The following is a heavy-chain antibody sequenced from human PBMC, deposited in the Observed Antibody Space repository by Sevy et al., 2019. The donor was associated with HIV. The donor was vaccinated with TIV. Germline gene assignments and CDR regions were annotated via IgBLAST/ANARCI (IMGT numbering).Heavy chain of an antibody. CDR3: ARANAYLTSDAFDI. CDR2: ISYSGRT. Sequence: SETLSLTCTVSGGSISSLNYYWSWIRQHPGKGLEWIGYISYSGRTNDNPSLKSRITISVDTSKNQFSLRFSSVTAACTAVYYCARANAYLTSDAFDIWGQGTMVTVSS. CDR1: GGSISSLNYY. D-gene: IGHD1-26*01. V-gene: IGHV4-31*03. J-gene: IGHJ3*02.